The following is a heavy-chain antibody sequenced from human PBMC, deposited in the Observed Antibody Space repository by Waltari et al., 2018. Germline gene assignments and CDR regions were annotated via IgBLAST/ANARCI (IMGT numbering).Heavy chain of an antibody. CDR3: ARDSSSWYLFDY. Sequence: VPLQESGPGLVKPSQTLSLTCTVSGGSLSSGHYYWNWIRQSPSRGLEWLGRTYYRSKWYNDYAVSVKSRITINPDTSKNQFSLQLNSVTPEDTAVYYCARDSSSWYLFDYWGQGTLVTVSS. J-gene: IGHJ4*02. V-gene: IGHV6-1*01. CDR2: TYYRSKWYN. D-gene: IGHD6-13*01. CDR1: GGSLSSGHYY.